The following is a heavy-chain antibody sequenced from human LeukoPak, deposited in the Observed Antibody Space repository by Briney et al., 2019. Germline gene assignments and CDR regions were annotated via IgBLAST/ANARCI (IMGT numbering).Heavy chain of an antibody. CDR3: ARGFSIGY. J-gene: IGHJ4*02. Sequence: GGSLRLSCAASGFTFSNYWMTWVRQAPGKGLEWVASIHQDGSEKHSIDSGRFTISRDNAKNSLFLQMNSLGAEDTAVYYCARGFSIGYWGQGTLVTVSS. D-gene: IGHD2/OR15-2a*01. V-gene: IGHV3-7*05. CDR1: GFTFSNYW. CDR2: IHQDGSEK.